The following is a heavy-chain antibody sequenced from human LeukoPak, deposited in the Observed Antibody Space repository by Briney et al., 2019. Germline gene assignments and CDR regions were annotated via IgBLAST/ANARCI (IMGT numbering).Heavy chain of an antibody. CDR3: ARDKVVGATIFDY. CDR1: GFTFSSYA. D-gene: IGHD1-26*01. J-gene: IGHJ4*02. CDR2: IKQDGSEI. V-gene: IGHV3-7*03. Sequence: GGSLRLSCAASGFTFSSYAMHWVRQAPGKGLEWVANIKQDGSEIYYVDSVKGRFTIPRDNAKNSLYLQMNSLRAEDTAVYYCARDKVVGATIFDYWGQGTLVTVSS.